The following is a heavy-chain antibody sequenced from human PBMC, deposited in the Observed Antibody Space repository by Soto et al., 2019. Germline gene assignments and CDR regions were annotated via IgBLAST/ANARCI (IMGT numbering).Heavy chain of an antibody. CDR2: IYPGDSDT. V-gene: IGHV5-51*01. D-gene: IGHD3-10*01. J-gene: IGHJ4*02. CDR1: GYSFSNYW. Sequence: PGESLKISCKGSGYSFSNYWIGWVRQMPGKGLEWMGIIYPGDSDTRYSPSFQGQVTISADKSISTAYLPWSSLKASDTALFYCARLRGSITIVRGVSFDYWAQGSPVTVSS. CDR3: ARLRGSITIVRGVSFDY.